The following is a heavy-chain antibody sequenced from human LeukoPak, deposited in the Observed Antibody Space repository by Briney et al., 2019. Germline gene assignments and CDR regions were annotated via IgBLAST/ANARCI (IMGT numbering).Heavy chain of an antibody. V-gene: IGHV3-30*02. CDR1: GFTFSNDG. CDR2: IHYDGSNE. CDR3: VKDPSETDDY. Sequence: GGSLRLSCAASGFTFSNDGMSWVRQAPGKGLEWVASIHYDGSNEHYADSVKGRFTISRDNSKNTLYLQMNSLRPEDTAVYYCVKDPSETDDYWGQGTLVTVSS. D-gene: IGHD6-6*01. J-gene: IGHJ4*02.